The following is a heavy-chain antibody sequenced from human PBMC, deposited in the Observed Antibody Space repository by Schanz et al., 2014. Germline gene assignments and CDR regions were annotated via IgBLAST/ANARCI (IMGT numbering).Heavy chain of an antibody. V-gene: IGHV3-30-3*01. CDR2: ISNDGSIK. J-gene: IGHJ4*02. D-gene: IGHD5-12*01. CDR3: ASPSGYSDYGTYFDF. CDR1: GFTFSSYA. Sequence: VRLLESGGGLVQPGGSLRLSCAASGFTFSSYAMHWVRQAPGKGLEWVALISNDGSIKYYADSVEGRFTISRDNSRNTLYLQMNSLRTEDTAVYYCASPSGYSDYGTYFDFWGQGTLVTVSS.